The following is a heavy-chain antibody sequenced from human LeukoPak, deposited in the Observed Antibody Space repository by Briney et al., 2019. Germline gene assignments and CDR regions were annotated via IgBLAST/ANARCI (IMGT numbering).Heavy chain of an antibody. V-gene: IGHV1-69*01. J-gene: IGHJ4*02. CDR2: IIPIFGTA. D-gene: IGHD3-22*01. Sequence: SVKVSCKASGGTFSSYAISWVRQAPGQGLEWMGGIIPIFGTANYAQKFQDRVTITADESTSTAYMDPSSLRSEDTAVYYCAREDLTPGTYYYDSSGPRGFDYWGQGTLVTVSS. CDR3: AREDLTPGTYYYDSSGPRGFDY. CDR1: GGTFSSYA.